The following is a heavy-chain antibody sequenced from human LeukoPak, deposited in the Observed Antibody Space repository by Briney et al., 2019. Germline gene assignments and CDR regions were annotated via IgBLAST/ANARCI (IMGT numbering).Heavy chain of an antibody. CDR1: GFILSSKY. CDR2: IFSRDST. V-gene: IGHV3-66*01. D-gene: IGHD6-19*01. CDR3: ARVGAVAAADC. J-gene: IGHJ4*02. Sequence: GGSLRLSCAASGFILSSKYMSWVRQAPGKGLEWVSIIFSRDSTYYADSVKVRFTISRDNSKNTLYLQMNSLRAEDTAVYYCARVGAVAAADCWGQGTLVTVSS.